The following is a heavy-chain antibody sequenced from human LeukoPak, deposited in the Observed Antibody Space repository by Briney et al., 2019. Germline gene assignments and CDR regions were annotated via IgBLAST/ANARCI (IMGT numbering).Heavy chain of an antibody. D-gene: IGHD3-16*01. CDR3: ARGVGDLGDY. CDR2: MRPNRGNT. CDR1: GYTFTSYD. V-gene: IGHV1-8*01. J-gene: IGHJ4*02. Sequence: VASVKVSCKASGYTFTSYDIKGVRQGPGQGVERMGWMRPNRGNTDYAQKLQGRDTMTRNTSISTAYMELSSLRSEDTAVYYCARGVGDLGDYWGQGTLVTVSS.